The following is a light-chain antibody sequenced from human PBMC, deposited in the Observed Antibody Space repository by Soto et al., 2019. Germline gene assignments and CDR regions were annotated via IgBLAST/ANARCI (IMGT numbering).Light chain of an antibody. CDR3: AAWDDSLNGVV. CDR2: SNN. V-gene: IGLV1-44*01. CDR1: SSNIGSNT. J-gene: IGLJ2*01. Sequence: QSVLTQPPSASGTPGQRVTISCSGSSSNIGSNTVNWYQQLPGTAPKLLIYSNNQRLSGVPDRFSGSKSGTSASLAISGLQSEDEVNYYCAAWDDSLNGVVFGGGTKLTFL.